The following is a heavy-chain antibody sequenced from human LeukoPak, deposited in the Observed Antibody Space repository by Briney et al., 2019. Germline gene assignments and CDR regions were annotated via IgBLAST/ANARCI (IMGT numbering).Heavy chain of an antibody. D-gene: IGHD3-22*01. V-gene: IGHV4-39*07. CDR3: ARAPQRLRAHYYDSSGFHAFDI. CDR2: IYYSGST. Sequence: PSETLSLTCTVSGGSISSSSYYWGWIRQPPGKGLEWIGSIYYSGSTYYNPSLKSRVTISVDTSKNQFSLKLSSVTAADTAVYYCARAPQRLRAHYYDSSGFHAFDIWGQGTMVTVSS. J-gene: IGHJ3*02. CDR1: GGSISSSSYY.